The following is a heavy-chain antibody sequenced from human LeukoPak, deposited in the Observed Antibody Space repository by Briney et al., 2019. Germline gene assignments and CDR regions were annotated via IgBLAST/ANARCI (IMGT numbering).Heavy chain of an antibody. CDR1: GGSISSYY. J-gene: IGHJ3*02. CDR2: IYYSGST. Sequence: SETLSLTCTVSGGSISSYYWSWIRQPPGKGLEWIGYIYYSGSTNYNPSLKSRVTISVDTSKNQFSLKLSSVTAADTAVYYCARRVVPAANAFDIWGQGTMVTVSS. V-gene: IGHV4-59*01. D-gene: IGHD2-2*01. CDR3: ARRVVPAANAFDI.